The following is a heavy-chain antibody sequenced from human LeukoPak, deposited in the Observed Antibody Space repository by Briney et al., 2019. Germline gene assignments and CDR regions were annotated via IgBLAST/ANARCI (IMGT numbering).Heavy chain of an antibody. J-gene: IGHJ4*02. CDR2: INQDGSEK. CDR3: ARDPDMVRGVNFDY. D-gene: IGHD3-10*01. V-gene: IGHV3-7*03. Sequence: PGGSLRLSCAASGFTFSSDWMNWVRQAPGKGLEWVANINQDGSEKYYVDSAKGRFTISRDNAKNSLYLQMNSLRAEDTAVYYCARDPDMVRGVNFDYWGQGTLVTVSS. CDR1: GFTFSSDW.